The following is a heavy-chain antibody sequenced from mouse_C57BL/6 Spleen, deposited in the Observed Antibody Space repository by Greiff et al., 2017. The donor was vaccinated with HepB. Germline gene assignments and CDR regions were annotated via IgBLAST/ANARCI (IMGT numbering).Heavy chain of an antibody. V-gene: IGHV1-55*01. CDR3: ARHGSSQSAWFAY. D-gene: IGHD1-1*01. CDR1: GYTFTSYW. CDR2: IYPGSGST. J-gene: IGHJ3*01. Sequence: QVQLQQPGAELVKPGASVKMSCKASGYTFTSYWITWVKQRPGQGLEWIGDIYPGSGSTNYNEKFKSKATLTVDTSSSTAYMQLSSLTSEDSAVYYCARHGSSQSAWFAYWGQGTLVTVSA.